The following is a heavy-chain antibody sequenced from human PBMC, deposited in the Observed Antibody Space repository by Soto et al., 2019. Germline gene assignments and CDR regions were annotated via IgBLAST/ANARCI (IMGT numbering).Heavy chain of an antibody. J-gene: IGHJ6*03. CDR1: GYTFTSYD. D-gene: IGHD3-9*01. V-gene: IGHV1-8*01. CDR3: AXGRRDWFNXYYMDV. Sequence: SVNVSCKSSGYTFTSYDINWVRQATGQGLEWMGWMNPNSGNTGYAQKFQGRVTMTRNTSISTAYMELSSLRSEDTAVYYCAXGRRDWFNXYYMDVWGKGTTVTGSS. CDR2: MNPNSGNT.